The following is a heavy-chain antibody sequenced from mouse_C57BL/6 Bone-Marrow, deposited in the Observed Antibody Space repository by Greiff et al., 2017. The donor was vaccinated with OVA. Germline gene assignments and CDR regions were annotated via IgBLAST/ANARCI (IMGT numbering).Heavy chain of an antibody. CDR2: ISNGGGST. J-gene: IGHJ1*03. V-gene: IGHV5-12*01. Sequence: EVMLVESGGGLVQPGGSLKLSCAASGFTFSDYYMYWVRQTPEKRLEWVAYISNGGGSTYYPDTVKGRFTIARDNAKNTLYLQMSRLKAEDTAMYDRARPGYNNACDSDVWGTGTTVTVSS. CDR3: ARPGYNNACDSDV. D-gene: IGHD1-3*01. CDR1: GFTFSDYY.